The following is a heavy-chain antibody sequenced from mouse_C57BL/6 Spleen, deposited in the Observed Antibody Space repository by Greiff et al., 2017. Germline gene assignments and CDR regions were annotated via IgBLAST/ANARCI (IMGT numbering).Heavy chain of an antibody. V-gene: IGHV8-8*01. CDR3: ARMRGKGYYYAMDD. D-gene: IGHD2-1*01. J-gene: IGHJ4*01. CDR2: IWWDDDK. Sequence: QVTLKVSGPGILQPSQTLSLTCSFSGFSLSTFGMGVGWIRQPSGKGLEWLAHIWWDDDKYYNPALKRRLTISKDTSKNQVFLKIAKVDTADTAAYYCARMRGKGYYYAMDDWGQGTSVTVSS. CDR1: GFSLSTFGMG.